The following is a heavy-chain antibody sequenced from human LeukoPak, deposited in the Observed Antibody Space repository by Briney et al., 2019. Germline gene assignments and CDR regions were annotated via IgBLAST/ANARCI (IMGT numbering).Heavy chain of an antibody. J-gene: IGHJ4*02. CDR2: IRSKANSYAT. D-gene: IGHD3-16*01. V-gene: IGHV3-73*01. CDR1: GFTFSTYT. CDR3: TRYDGGEFDY. Sequence: GGSLRLSCAVSGFTFSTYTMNWVRQASGKGLEWVGRIRSKANSYATAYAASVKGRFTISRDDSKNTAYLQMNSLKTEDTAVYYCTRYDGGEFDYWGQGTLVTVSS.